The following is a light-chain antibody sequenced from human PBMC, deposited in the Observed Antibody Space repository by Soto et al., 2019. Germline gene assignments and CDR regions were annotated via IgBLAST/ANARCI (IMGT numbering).Light chain of an antibody. CDR3: QHSSRTPT. V-gene: IGKV1-39*01. CDR1: QSTSSY. Sequence: DIQMTQSPCSLPASVADRVSITCRAIQSTSSYINWYLQKAGKAPKLLIYAASSLQSGVPSRFSGSVSGTDFTLSISSLQPEDFATYYCQHSSRTPTFGQGTKVDIK. CDR2: AAS. J-gene: IGKJ1*01.